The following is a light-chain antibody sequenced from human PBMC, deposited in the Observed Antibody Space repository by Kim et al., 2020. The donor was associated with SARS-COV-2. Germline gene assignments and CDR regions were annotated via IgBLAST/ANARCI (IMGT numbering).Light chain of an antibody. CDR2: DAS. CDR3: QQRSDGLT. V-gene: IGKV3-11*01. Sequence: EIVLTQSLATLSLSPGQRATLSCRASQSVTNYVAWYQQKPGQAPRLLIYDASNRATGIPARFSGSGAGTDFTLTISSLEPEDFAVYYCQQRSDGLTFGGGTKVDIK. J-gene: IGKJ4*01. CDR1: QSVTNY.